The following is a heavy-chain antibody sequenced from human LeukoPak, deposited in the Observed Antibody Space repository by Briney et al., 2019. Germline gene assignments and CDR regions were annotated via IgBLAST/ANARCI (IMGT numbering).Heavy chain of an antibody. CDR3: ARLSGETYYYDSSGSA. CDR1: GGSFSNYA. V-gene: IGHV1-69*13. J-gene: IGHJ4*02. CDR2: IVPILSTT. D-gene: IGHD3-22*01. Sequence: SVKVSCKASGGSFSNYAISWVRQAPGQGLEWMGGIVPILSTTNYARKFQGRVTMTAGESTSTAYMELSSLRSDDTAVYYCARLSGETYYYDSSGSAWGQGTLVTVSS.